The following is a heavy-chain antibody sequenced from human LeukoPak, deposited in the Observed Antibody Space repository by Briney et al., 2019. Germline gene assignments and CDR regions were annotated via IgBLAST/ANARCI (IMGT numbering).Heavy chain of an antibody. CDR1: GFTFSSYA. CDR2: ISGSGGST. Sequence: GGSLRLSCAASGFTFSSYAMSWVRQAPGKGLEWVSAISGSGGSTHYADSVKGRFTISRDNSKNTLYLQMNSLRAEDTAVYYCAKPPDSSGYLFDYWGQGTLVTVSS. CDR3: AKPPDSSGYLFDY. J-gene: IGHJ4*02. D-gene: IGHD3-22*01. V-gene: IGHV3-23*01.